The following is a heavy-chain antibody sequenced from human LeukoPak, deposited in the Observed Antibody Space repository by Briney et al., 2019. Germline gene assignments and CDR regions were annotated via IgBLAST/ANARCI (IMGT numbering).Heavy chain of an antibody. CDR3: APSPYYYERSGYSA. V-gene: IGHV3-64D*06. J-gene: IGHJ5*02. CDR2: ISSNGGST. D-gene: IGHD3-22*01. CDR1: GFTFSSYA. Sequence: GGSLRLSCSASGFTFSSYAMHWVRQAPGKGLEYVSAISSNGGSTYYADSVKGRFTISRDNSKNTLYLQMSSLRAEDTAVYYCAPSPYYYERSGYSAWGQGTLVTVSS.